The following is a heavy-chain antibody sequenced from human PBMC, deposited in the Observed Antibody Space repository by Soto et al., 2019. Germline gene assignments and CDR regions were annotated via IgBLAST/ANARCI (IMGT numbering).Heavy chain of an antibody. CDR2: IYYSGST. CDR1: GDSISGYY. D-gene: IGHD3-9*01. Sequence: SETLSLTCTVSGDSISGYYWSWFRQAPGKGLEWIGSIYYSGSTYYNPSLKSRVTISVDTSKNQFSLKLSSVTAADTAVYYCARHLPHYDILTGYFDYWGQGALVTVSS. J-gene: IGHJ4*02. V-gene: IGHV4-59*05. CDR3: ARHLPHYDILTGYFDY.